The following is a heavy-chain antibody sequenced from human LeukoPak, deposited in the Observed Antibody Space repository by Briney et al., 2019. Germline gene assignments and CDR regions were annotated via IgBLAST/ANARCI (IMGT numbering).Heavy chain of an antibody. CDR3: AGVSGYYWRFDY. CDR2: ISYDGSNK. CDR1: GSTFSSYA. V-gene: IGHV3-30-3*01. J-gene: IGHJ4*02. D-gene: IGHD1-1*01. Sequence: GGSLRLSCAASGSTFSSYAMHWVRQAPGKGLEWVAVISYDGSNKYYADSVKGRFTISRDNSKNTLYLQMNSLRAEDTAVYYCAGVSGYYWRFDYWGQGTLVTVSS.